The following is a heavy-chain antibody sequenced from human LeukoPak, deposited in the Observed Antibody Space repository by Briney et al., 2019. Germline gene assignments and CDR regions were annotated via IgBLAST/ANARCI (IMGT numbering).Heavy chain of an antibody. J-gene: IGHJ4*02. CDR2: ISSGSSSI. CDR3: ARDRWYCSSTSCYRYYFAY. CDR1: GFTFSSYS. Sequence: NPGGSLRLACAASGFTFSSYSMNWVRRAPGKGLEWVSYISSGSSSIYYAGSVKGRFTISRDNAKNSLYLQMNSLRAEDTAVYYCARDRWYCSSTSCYRYYFAYWGQGTLVTVSS. D-gene: IGHD2-2*01. V-gene: IGHV3-48*01.